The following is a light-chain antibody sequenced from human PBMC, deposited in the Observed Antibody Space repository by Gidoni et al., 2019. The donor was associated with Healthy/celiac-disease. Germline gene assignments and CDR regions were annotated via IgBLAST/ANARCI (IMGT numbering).Light chain of an antibody. J-gene: IGKJ4*01. CDR2: AAS. Sequence: DLHLTQSPSFLSASVGDRVTITCRASQGISSYLDWYQQKPGKAPKLLIYAASTLQSGVPSRFSGSGYGTEFTLTISSLQPEDFATYYCQQLNRPLTFGGGTKVEIK. V-gene: IGKV1-9*01. CDR3: QQLNRPLT. CDR1: QGISSY.